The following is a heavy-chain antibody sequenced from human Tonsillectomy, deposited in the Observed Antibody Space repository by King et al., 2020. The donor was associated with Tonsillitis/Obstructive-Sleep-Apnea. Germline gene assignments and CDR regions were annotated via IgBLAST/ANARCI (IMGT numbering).Heavy chain of an antibody. CDR1: GYSFTSYW. V-gene: IGHV5-51*01. CDR3: ARQGGYCSGGSCYADYSYYYMDV. CDR2: IYPGDSDT. J-gene: IGHJ6*03. Sequence: QLVQSGAEVKKPGESLKISCKGSGYSFTSYWIGWVRQMPGKGLEWMGIIYPGDSDTRYSPSFQGQVTISADKSISTAYLQWSSLKASDTAMYYCARQGGYCSGGSCYADYSYYYMDVWGKGTTVTVSS. D-gene: IGHD2-15*01.